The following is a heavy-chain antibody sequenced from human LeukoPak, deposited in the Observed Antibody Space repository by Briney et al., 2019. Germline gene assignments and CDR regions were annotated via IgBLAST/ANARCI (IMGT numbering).Heavy chain of an antibody. Sequence: ASVKVSCKASGYTFTGYYVHWVRQAPGQGLEWMGRINPNSGDTNYAQKFQGRVTMTRDTSISTAYMELSRLRSDDTAVYYCARDYCSSTSCLFDYWGQGTLVTVSS. CDR3: ARDYCSSTSCLFDY. V-gene: IGHV1-2*06. J-gene: IGHJ4*02. CDR1: GYTFTGYY. D-gene: IGHD2-2*01. CDR2: INPNSGDT.